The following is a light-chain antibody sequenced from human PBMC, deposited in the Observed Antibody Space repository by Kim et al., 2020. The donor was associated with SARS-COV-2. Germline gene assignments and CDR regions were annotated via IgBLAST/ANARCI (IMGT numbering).Light chain of an antibody. CDR3: VLYMGGGIWV. CDR2: NTN. Sequence: QTVVTQEPSFSVSPGGTVTLTCGLSTGSVSTGHYPSWYQQTPGQAPRTLIYNTNTRSSGVPDRFSGSILGNKAALTITGAQADDESDYYCVLYMGGGIWVFGGGTKLTVL. V-gene: IGLV8-61*01. J-gene: IGLJ3*02. CDR1: TGSVSTGHY.